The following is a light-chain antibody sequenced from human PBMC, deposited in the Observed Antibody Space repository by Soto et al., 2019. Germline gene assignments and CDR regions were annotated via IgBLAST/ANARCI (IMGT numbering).Light chain of an antibody. V-gene: IGKV1-39*01. CDR2: AAS. CDR1: QSISFY. J-gene: IGKJ1*01. Sequence: DIQMTQSPSSLSASFGDRVTITCRASQSISFYLDWYQQKPGKAPKLLIHAASSLQSGVPSRFSGSGSGADFTLTISSLQPEDFATYYCQQSYSTPWTFGQGTKVDIK. CDR3: QQSYSTPWT.